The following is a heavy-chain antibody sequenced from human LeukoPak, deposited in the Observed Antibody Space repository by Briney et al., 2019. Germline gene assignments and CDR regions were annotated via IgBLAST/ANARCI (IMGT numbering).Heavy chain of an antibody. CDR3: ARHSPGVAGALRP. V-gene: IGHV4-59*08. CDR1: VGSISRYY. Sequence: SETLSLTCSVSVGSISRYYWCWIRQPPGKGLEWIGYLYYSGSTNYNPSFESRVTISVDTSKNQFSLKLNSVTAADTAVYYCARHSPGVAGALRPWGQGTLVTVSS. D-gene: IGHD1-26*01. CDR2: LYYSGST. J-gene: IGHJ5*02.